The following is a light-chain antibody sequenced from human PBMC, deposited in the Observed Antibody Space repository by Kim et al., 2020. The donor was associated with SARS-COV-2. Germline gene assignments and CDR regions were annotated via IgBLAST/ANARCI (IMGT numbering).Light chain of an antibody. V-gene: IGKV3-15*01. CDR2: GAS. J-gene: IGKJ4*01. Sequence: EIMMTQSPATLSVSPGERATLSCRASQSVTSNLAWYQQKPGQAPRLLIYGASTRATDIPARFSGSGSGTEFTLTISSLQSEDFAVYYCQQYNNWLTFGGGTRWISN. CDR1: QSVTSN. CDR3: QQYNNWLT.